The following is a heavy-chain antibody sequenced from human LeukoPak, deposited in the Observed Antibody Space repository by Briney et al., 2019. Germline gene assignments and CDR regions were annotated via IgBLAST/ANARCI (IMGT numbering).Heavy chain of an antibody. CDR1: GYSFTDYW. CDR3: ARLGGANSFGY. D-gene: IGHD4/OR15-4a*01. CDR2: IYPGDSDT. V-gene: IGHV5-51*07. Sequence: GESLKISCKGSGYSFTDYWIGWVHQMPGKGLEWMGIIYPGDSDTKYSPSFQGPVTISADKSISTAYLQWSSLKASDTAMYYCARLGGANSFGYWGQGTLVTVSS. J-gene: IGHJ4*02.